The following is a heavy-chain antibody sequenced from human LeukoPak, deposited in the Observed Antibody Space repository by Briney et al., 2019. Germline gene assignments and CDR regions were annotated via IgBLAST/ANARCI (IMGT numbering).Heavy chain of an antibody. V-gene: IGHV4-4*09. J-gene: IGHJ4*02. D-gene: IGHD6-6*01. CDR2: IYTSGGT. CDR3: ARPTRLSTSPDRYYLDY. Sequence: SETLSLTCTVSGDSISRYYWSWIRQPPGKGLEWIGYIYTSGGTNYIPSLKGRVTISIDTSKNQFSLKLSSVTAADSAVYYCARPTRLSTSPDRYYLDYWGQGTLVTVSS. CDR1: GDSISRYY.